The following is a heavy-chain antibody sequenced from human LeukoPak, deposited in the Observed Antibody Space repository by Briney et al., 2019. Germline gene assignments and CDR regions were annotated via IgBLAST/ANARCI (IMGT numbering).Heavy chain of an antibody. CDR1: GYTFTSYY. CDR2: INPSGGST. V-gene: IGHV1-46*01. Sequence: ASVKVSCKASGYTFTSYYMHWVRQAPGQGLEWMGIINPSGGSTSYAQKFQGRVTMTRDTSTSTVYMELSSLRSEDTAVYYCARAGDYYDSSGYGGHDAFDIWGQGTMVTVSS. J-gene: IGHJ3*02. CDR3: ARAGDYYDSSGYGGHDAFDI. D-gene: IGHD3-22*01.